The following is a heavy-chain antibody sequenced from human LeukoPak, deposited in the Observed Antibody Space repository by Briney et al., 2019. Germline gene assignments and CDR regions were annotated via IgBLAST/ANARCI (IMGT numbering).Heavy chain of an antibody. J-gene: IGHJ4*02. CDR1: GFTFSSYG. CDR2: IRYDGSNK. D-gene: IGHD2-2*02. CDR3: AKSPEIVVVPAAIGY. Sequence: GGSLKLSCAASGFTFSSYGMHWVRQAPGKGLEWVAFIRYDGSNKYYADSVKGRFTISRDNSKNTLYLQMNSLRAEDTAVYYCAKSPEIVVVPAAIGYRGQGTLVTVSS. V-gene: IGHV3-30*02.